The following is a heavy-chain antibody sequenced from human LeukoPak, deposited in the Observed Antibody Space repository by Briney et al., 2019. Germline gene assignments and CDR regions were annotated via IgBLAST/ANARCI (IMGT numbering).Heavy chain of an antibody. J-gene: IGHJ4*02. Sequence: PGGSLRLSCAASGFTFSQHWMTWVRQAPGKGLEWVAKISPDESQKTYADSVKGRFTISRDNAGNSLYLQMNSLRPDDTAVYYCARDPRWNFDYWGQGTLVTVSS. D-gene: IGHD3-16*02. V-gene: IGHV3-7*04. CDR3: ARDPRWNFDY. CDR2: ISPDESQK. CDR1: GFTFSQHW.